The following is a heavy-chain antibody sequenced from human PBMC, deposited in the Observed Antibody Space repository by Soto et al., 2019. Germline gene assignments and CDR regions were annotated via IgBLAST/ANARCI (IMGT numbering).Heavy chain of an antibody. CDR3: ARQGGEYNTMSDY. V-gene: IGHV5-51*01. D-gene: IGHD3-10*01. CDR2: IYPGDSDA. J-gene: IGHJ4*01. CDR1: GYTFSKYW. Sequence: AGESLKISCKGSGYTFSKYWIGWVRQTPGKGLEWMGMIYPGDSDARYSPSFEGQVTFSVDKSINTAYLQWNSLKASGTAMYYCARQGGEYNTMSDYWGQGTLVTVSS.